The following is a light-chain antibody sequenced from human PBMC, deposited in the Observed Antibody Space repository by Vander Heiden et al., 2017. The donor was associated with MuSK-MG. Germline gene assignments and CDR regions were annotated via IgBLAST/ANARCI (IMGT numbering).Light chain of an antibody. J-gene: IGKJ1*01. CDR1: QSGLYSSNNKNY. V-gene: IGKV4-1*01. Sequence: VAVSLGERATINCKSSQSGLYSSNNKNYLAWYQQKPGQPPKLLIYWASTRESGVPDRFSGRGSGTDFTLTISSLQAEDVAVYYCQQDDSTPVTFGQGTKVEIK. CDR3: QQDDSTPVT. CDR2: WAS.